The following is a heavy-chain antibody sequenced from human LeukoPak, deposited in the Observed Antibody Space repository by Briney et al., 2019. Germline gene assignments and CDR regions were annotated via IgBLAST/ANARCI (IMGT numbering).Heavy chain of an antibody. J-gene: IGHJ4*02. Sequence: GGSLRLSCAASGLTFSNYDLHWVRQAAGKGLEWVSGIGDLRDMSYADSVQGRFTISRENANSSCYLQMNSLRAGDPAVYYCARSLGGRGRSWEAIDYWGQGTLVTVSS. V-gene: IGHV3-13*01. CDR3: ARSLGGRGRSWEAIDY. CDR2: IGDLRDM. D-gene: IGHD6-13*01. CDR1: GLTFSNYD.